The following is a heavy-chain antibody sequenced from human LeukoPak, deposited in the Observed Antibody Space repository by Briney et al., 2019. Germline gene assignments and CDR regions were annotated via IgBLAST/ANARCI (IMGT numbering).Heavy chain of an antibody. D-gene: IGHD6-13*01. CDR2: ISGSGDST. J-gene: IGHJ6*02. Sequence: PGGSLRLSCAASGFTFNSYAMSWVRQAPGKGLEWVSTISGSGDSTYSADSVKGRFTISRDNSKNMLYLSMNSLKAEDTAIYYCAKGLPGYSSNLDVRGQGTTVTVSS. V-gene: IGHV3-23*01. CDR3: AKGLPGYSSNLDV. CDR1: GFTFNSYA.